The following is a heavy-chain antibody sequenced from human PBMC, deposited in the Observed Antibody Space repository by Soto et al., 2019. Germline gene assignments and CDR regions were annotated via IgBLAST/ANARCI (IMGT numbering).Heavy chain of an antibody. Sequence: GESLKISCKGSGYSFTSSWIGWVRQMPGKVLEWMGSIYPGDSYANYSPSFQGHVTFSADKSISTAYLQWSSLRASGTAMYYCARHKAFYYDSSGAWGQGTMVNVSS. CDR2: IYPGDSYA. CDR3: ARHKAFYYDSSGA. J-gene: IGHJ5*02. CDR1: GYSFTSSW. D-gene: IGHD3-22*01. V-gene: IGHV5-51*01.